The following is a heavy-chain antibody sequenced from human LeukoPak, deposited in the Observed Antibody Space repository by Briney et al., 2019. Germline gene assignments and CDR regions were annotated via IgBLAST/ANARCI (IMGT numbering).Heavy chain of an antibody. CDR1: GFTFSSYA. J-gene: IGHJ4*02. CDR3: ARGRRYCSSTSCYTGDY. V-gene: IGHV3-23*01. Sequence: PGGSLRLSCAASGFTFSSYAMSWVRQAPGKGLEWVSAISGSGGSTYYADSVKGRFTISRDNSKNTLYLQMNSLRAEDTAVYYCARGRRYCSSTSCYTGDYWGQGTLVTVSS. CDR2: ISGSGGST. D-gene: IGHD2-2*02.